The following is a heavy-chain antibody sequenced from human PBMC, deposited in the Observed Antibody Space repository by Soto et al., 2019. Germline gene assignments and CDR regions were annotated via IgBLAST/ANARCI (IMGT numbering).Heavy chain of an antibody. D-gene: IGHD3-22*01. CDR3: ARQNYDISGYYYGWYFDL. CDR2: ISAYNGNT. J-gene: IGHJ2*01. Sequence: QVQLVQSGAEVKKPGASVKVSCKASGYTFTSYGISWVRQAPGQGLEWMGWISAYNGNTNYAQKVQGRVTMTTNTYTSKSYMEVRSLRSDDTAVYYCARQNYDISGYYYGWYFDLWGRGTLVNVSS. V-gene: IGHV1-18*04. CDR1: GYTFTSYG.